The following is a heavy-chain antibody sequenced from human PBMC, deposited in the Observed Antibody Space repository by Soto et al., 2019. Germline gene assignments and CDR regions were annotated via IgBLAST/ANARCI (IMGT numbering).Heavy chain of an antibody. Sequence: GPLRLSCPAPGFTFRSYAMSWVRQGPGKGLEWVSAISGSGGSTYYADSVKGRFTISRDNSKNTLYLQMNSLRAEDTAVYYCAKRIGGSYAGNWFDPWGQGTLVTVSS. J-gene: IGHJ5*02. CDR2: ISGSGGST. CDR3: AKRIGGSYAGNWFDP. D-gene: IGHD1-26*01. CDR1: GFTFRSYA. V-gene: IGHV3-23*01.